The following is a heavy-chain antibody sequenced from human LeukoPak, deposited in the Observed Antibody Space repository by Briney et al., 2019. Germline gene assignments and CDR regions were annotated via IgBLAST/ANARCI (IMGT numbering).Heavy chain of an antibody. V-gene: IGHV1-2*02. CDR1: GYTFTGYY. CDR2: MNPNSGGT. CDR3: ARGQANDAFDI. Sequence: ASVKVSCKASGYTFTGYYIHWVRQAPGQGLEWMGWMNPNSGGTDYAQKFQGRVTMTRDTSISTAYMELSRLRSDDTALYYCARGQANDAFDIWGQGTMVTVSS. J-gene: IGHJ3*02.